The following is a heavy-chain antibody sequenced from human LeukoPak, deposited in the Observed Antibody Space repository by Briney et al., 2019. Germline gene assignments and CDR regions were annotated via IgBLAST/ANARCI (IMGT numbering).Heavy chain of an antibody. D-gene: IGHD1-7*01. J-gene: IGHJ5*02. CDR3: ARAQELYNWFDP. CDR2: INHSGSN. CDR1: GGSLSGYY. V-gene: IGHV4-34*01. Sequence: PSETLSLTCAVYGGSLSGYYWSWIRQPPGKGLEWIGDINHSGSNNCNPSLKSRVTMSVDTSKNQFSLKLTSVTVADTAVYYCARAQELYNWFDPWGRGTPVTVSA.